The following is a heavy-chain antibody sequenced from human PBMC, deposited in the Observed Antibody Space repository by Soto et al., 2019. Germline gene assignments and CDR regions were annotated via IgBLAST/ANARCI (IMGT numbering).Heavy chain of an antibody. Sequence: QVQLVQSGAEVKKPGTSVKVSCKASGYNFATYAIHWVRQAPGQGLEWMGWINPATGNTEYSDKFQDRVTFTRDTSATTAYMELRGLRSEDTAVYYCARRYKSAGWLEPWGQGTLVTVSS. D-gene: IGHD1-1*01. CDR2: INPATGNT. CDR3: ARRYKSAGWLEP. J-gene: IGHJ5*02. V-gene: IGHV1-3*01. CDR1: GYNFATYA.